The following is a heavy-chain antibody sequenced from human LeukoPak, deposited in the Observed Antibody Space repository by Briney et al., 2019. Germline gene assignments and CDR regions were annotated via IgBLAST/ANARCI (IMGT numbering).Heavy chain of an antibody. CDR2: IYYSGST. D-gene: IGHD3-10*01. Sequence: SETLSHTCTVSGGSISSYYWSWIRQPPGKGLEWIGYIYYSGSTNYNPSLKSRVTISVDTSKNQFSLKLTSVTAADTAVYYCATAGPISGRHNYFDSWGQGALVTVSS. V-gene: IGHV4-59*01. CDR1: GGSISSYY. J-gene: IGHJ4*02. CDR3: ATAGPISGRHNYFDS.